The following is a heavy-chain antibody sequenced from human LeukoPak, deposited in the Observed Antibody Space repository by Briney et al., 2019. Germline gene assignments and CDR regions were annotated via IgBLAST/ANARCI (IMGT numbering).Heavy chain of an antibody. Sequence: GGSLRLSCTASGFTFGDYAMSWFRQAPGKGLEWVGFIRSKAYGGTTEYAASVKGRFTISRDDSKSIAYLQMNSLRAEDTAVYYCAKGGRGSDYWGQGTLVTVSS. CDR1: GFTFGDYA. D-gene: IGHD1-26*01. J-gene: IGHJ4*02. V-gene: IGHV3-49*03. CDR2: IRSKAYGGTT. CDR3: AKGGRGSDY.